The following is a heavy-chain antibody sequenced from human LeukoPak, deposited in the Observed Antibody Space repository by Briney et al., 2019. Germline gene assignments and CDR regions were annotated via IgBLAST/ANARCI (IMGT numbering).Heavy chain of an antibody. CDR1: GGSLSNYY. J-gene: IGHJ3*02. CDR3: ARGRYCSADNCNGGDSFDI. D-gene: IGHD1-1*01. CDR2: KYAAGSS. V-gene: IGHV4-4*07. Sequence: SETLSLTCPVSGGSLSNYYWSWIRQPAGKGLEWIGRKYAAGSSNYSRPVQSLVPMSGDTSKNQLSLKLRSVTAADTAVSYWARGRYCSADNCNGGDSFDIWGQGTMVSVSP.